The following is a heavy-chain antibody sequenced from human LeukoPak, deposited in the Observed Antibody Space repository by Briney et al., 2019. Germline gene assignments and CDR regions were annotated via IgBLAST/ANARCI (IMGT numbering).Heavy chain of an antibody. Sequence: GGSLRLSCAASGFTFSNYGMHWVRQAPGKGLVWVSRINTDGSTTTYADSVKGRFTISRDNAKNTLYLQMNSLRAEDTAVYYCARFRYSGSYYFDYWAQGTLVTVSS. D-gene: IGHD1-26*01. CDR1: GFTFSNYG. CDR2: INTDGSTT. J-gene: IGHJ4*02. CDR3: ARFRYSGSYYFDY. V-gene: IGHV3-74*01.